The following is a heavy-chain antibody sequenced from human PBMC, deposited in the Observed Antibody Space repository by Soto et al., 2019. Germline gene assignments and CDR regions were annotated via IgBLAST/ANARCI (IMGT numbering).Heavy chain of an antibody. J-gene: IGHJ6*02. D-gene: IGHD3-10*02. V-gene: IGHV1-2*04. CDR3: ARNMDYYYGRGSGNGHGV. CDR1: GYTFTAYH. CDR2: INPKFGDT. Sequence: QVRLVQSGAEVKEPGDSVRVSCEASGYTFTAYHIHWVRQAPGQGLEWMGWINPKFGDTGYAQDFQGWVSMTSDMSISTVYMELSRLTADDTAIYYCARNMDYYYGRGSGNGHGVWGQGTTVTVFS.